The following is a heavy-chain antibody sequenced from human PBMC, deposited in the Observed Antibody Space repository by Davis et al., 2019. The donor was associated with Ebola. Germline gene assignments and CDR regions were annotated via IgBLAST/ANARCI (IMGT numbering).Heavy chain of an antibody. J-gene: IGHJ4*02. D-gene: IGHD3-10*01. CDR3: TRDRFGDSDY. Sequence: AASVKVSCKASGYTFSNYGSNWVRQAPGQGLEWMGWISAYNGNTKYAQTLQARVIMTTYTSTSTAYMELRSLKSDDQAVYYCTRDRFGDSDYWGQGTLVTVSS. CDR2: ISAYNGNT. CDR1: GYTFSNYG. V-gene: IGHV1-18*04.